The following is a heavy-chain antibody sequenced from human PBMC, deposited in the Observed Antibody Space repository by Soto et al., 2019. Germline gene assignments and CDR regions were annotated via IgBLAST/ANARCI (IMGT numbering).Heavy chain of an antibody. D-gene: IGHD4-17*01. CDR3: ARVPRYGDYFWFDP. CDR1: GGSLRRYY. CDR2: XYXXGXT. J-gene: IGHJ5*02. Sequence: SSETPSLPPTVSGGSLRRYYPGWVPPPPGKGLEXIGXXYXXGXTXXXPXXXSRVTISVDTSKNQFSLKLSSVTAADTAVYYCARVPRYGDYFWFDPWGQGTLVTASS. V-gene: IGHV4-59*01.